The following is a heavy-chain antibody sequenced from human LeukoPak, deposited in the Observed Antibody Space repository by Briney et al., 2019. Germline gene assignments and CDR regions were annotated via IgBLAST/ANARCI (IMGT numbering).Heavy chain of an antibody. CDR2: ISDGGTGT. J-gene: IGHJ5*02. Sequence: GGSLRLSCAPSGLTFRNYAMSWVRQAPGKGLEWVSAISDGGTGTSYADSVKGRFTISRDNSYNTLYLQMNTLTPQETAIYYGANDRGTAAAGWFDPWGQGTLVTVSS. CDR1: GLTFRNYA. CDR3: ANDRGTAAAGWFDP. V-gene: IGHV3-23*01. D-gene: IGHD6-13*01.